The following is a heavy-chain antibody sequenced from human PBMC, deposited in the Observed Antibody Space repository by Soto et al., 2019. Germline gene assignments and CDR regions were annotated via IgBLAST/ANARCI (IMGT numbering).Heavy chain of an antibody. Sequence: EVQLVESGGGFVQPGGSLRLSCAASGFTFNTFPMNWVRLAPGKGLEWLSHISSNSDAMYYADSVKGRFTISRDNARKSLYLQMSSLIVYDTAVYYSVRDNQYGFDMWGQGTMVSVSS. CDR1: GFTFNTFP. J-gene: IGHJ3*02. CDR2: ISSNSDAM. CDR3: VRDNQYGFDM. V-gene: IGHV3-48*01.